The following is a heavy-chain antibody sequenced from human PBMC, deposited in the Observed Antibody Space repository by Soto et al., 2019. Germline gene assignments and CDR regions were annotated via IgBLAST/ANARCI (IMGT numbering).Heavy chain of an antibody. V-gene: IGHV4-39*01. CDR1: CGSLLSIDYC. CDR3: ARPGYSSNWYWFDP. J-gene: IGHJ5*02. D-gene: IGHD6-13*01. CDR2: MHHSGST. Sequence: SETLSLTWTVSCGSLLSIDYCWGCIRQPPNKGLEWIGSMHHSGSTFYNPSLKSRVTISVDTSKNQFSLKLTSVTAADTAVYYCARPGYSSNWYWFDPWGQGTLVTVSS.